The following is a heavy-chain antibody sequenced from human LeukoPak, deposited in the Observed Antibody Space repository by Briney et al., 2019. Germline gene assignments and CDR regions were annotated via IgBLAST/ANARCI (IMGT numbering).Heavy chain of an antibody. D-gene: IGHD3-10*01. CDR2: IRNDGSNK. CDR3: AKDFLKSITLIRGVRSWVGYFDS. J-gene: IGHJ4*02. Sequence: GGSLRLSCGASGFTFTNYGMHWVRQAPGKGLEWVAFIRNDGSNKYYAESVKGRFTISRDNSKNTLYLQMNSLRVEDTAVYYCAKDFLKSITLIRGVRSWVGYFDSWGQGTLVTVSS. CDR1: GFTFTNYG. V-gene: IGHV3-30*02.